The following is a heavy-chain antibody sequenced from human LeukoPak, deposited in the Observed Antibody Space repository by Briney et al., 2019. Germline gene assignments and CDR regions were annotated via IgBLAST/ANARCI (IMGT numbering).Heavy chain of an antibody. D-gene: IGHD2-2*01. CDR3: ARGGYCSSTSCYVLD. CDR2: IKQDGSEK. V-gene: IGHV3-7*01. J-gene: IGHJ4*02. Sequence: GGSLRLSCAASGFTFSSYWMNWVRQAPGKGLEWVANIKQDGSEKYYVDSVKGRFTISRDNAKNSLYLQMNSLRAEDTAVYYCARGGYCSSTSCYVLDWGQGTLVTVSS. CDR1: GFTFSSYW.